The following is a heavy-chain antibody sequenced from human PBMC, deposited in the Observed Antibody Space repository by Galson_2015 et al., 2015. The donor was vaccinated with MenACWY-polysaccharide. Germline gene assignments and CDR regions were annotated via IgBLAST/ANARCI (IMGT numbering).Heavy chain of an antibody. D-gene: IGHD3-22*01. Sequence: GWMNPNRGNTGYAQKFQGRVTMTRNTSISIAYMELSSLRSEDTAVYYCARGGKYYYDSSGYLNWFDPWGQGTLVTVSS. CDR2: MNPNRGNT. V-gene: IGHV1-8*01. J-gene: IGHJ5*02. CDR3: ARGGKYYYDSSGYLNWFDP.